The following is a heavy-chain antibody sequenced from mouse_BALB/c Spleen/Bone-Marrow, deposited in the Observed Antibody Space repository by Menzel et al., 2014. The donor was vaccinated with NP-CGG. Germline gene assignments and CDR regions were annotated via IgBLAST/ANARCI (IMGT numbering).Heavy chain of an antibody. CDR2: SRNKAKYYTT. V-gene: IGHV7-1*02. CDR1: GFTFSDFY. CDR3: ARDVGYGNYFVY. J-gene: IGHJ3*01. Sequence: EVQGVESGGSLVQPGDSLRLSCATSGFTFSDFYMEWVRQPPGKRLEWIAASRNKAKYYTTEYSASVKGRFIVSRDTSQSILYLQMNALRAEDTAIYYCARDVGYGNYFVYWGQGTLVTVSA. D-gene: IGHD2-10*02.